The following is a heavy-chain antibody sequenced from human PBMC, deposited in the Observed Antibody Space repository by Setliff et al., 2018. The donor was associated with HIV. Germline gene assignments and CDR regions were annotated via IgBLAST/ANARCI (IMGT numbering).Heavy chain of an antibody. CDR1: GGSISGHY. CDR3: VRGCCSSTTCYDDYYYMDV. CDR2: IFYTGST. V-gene: IGHV4-59*11. D-gene: IGHD2-2*01. J-gene: IGHJ6*03. Sequence: LSLTCTVSGGSISGHYWSWIRQPPGKGLEWIAYIFYTGSTNYNPSLKSRVTISVDTSKNQFFLKLSSVTAADTAVYYCVRGCCSSTTCYDDYYYMDVWGKGSTVTVSS.